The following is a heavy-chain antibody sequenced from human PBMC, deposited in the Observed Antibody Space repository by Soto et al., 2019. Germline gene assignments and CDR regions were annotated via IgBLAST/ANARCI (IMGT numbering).Heavy chain of an antibody. CDR3: AKSLVARPYDY. CDR1: GFTFSSYA. J-gene: IGHJ4*02. D-gene: IGHD6-6*01. Sequence: EVQLLESGGGLVQPGGSLRLSCAASGFTFSSYAMSWVRQAPGKGLEWVSAISGSGSNTYYADSVKGRFTISRDNSKNTLYLQMTSLRAEDTAVYYCAKSLVARPYDYWGQGTLVTVSS. CDR2: ISGSGSNT. V-gene: IGHV3-23*01.